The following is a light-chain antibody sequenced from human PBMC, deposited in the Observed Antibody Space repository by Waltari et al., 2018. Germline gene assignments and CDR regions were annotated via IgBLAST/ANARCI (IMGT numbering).Light chain of an antibody. V-gene: IGKV4-1*01. Sequence: DIVMTQSPESLAVSLGERATINCKSSQSLLYYSNDKNYLAWYQQKPGQPPKLLIYWAATRQSGVPDRFSGSGSGTDFTLTICSLQAEDVAVYYCQQYYSRRTFGQGTKVEIK. CDR2: WAA. CDR1: QSLLYYSNDKNY. J-gene: IGKJ1*01. CDR3: QQYYSRRT.